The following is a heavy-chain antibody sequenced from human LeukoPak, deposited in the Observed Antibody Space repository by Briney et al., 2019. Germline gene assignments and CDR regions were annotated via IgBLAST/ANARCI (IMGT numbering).Heavy chain of an antibody. CDR1: GFTVSSNY. J-gene: IGHJ4*02. CDR3: ARDSSGAVFDY. V-gene: IGHV3-53*01. CDR2: IYSGGST. Sequence: GGSLRLSCAASGFTVSSNYMSWVRQAPGKGLEWVSVIYSGGSTYYADSVKGRFTISRDNSKNTLYLQMNSLRAEDTAMYYCARDSSGAVFDYWGQGTLVTVSS. D-gene: IGHD2-15*01.